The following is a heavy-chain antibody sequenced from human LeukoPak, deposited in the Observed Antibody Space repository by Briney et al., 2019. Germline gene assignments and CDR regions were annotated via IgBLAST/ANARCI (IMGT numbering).Heavy chain of an antibody. CDR1: GFTFSSYA. CDR2: ISGSGGST. J-gene: IGHJ4*02. V-gene: IGHV3-23*01. CDR3: AKDERKYYYDSSGPYFDY. D-gene: IGHD3-22*01. Sequence: GGSLRLSCAASGFTFSSYAMSWVRQAPGKGLEWVSAISGSGGSTYYADSVKGRFTISRDNSKNTLYLQMNSLRAEDTAVYYCAKDERKYYYDSSGPYFDYWGQGTLVTVSS.